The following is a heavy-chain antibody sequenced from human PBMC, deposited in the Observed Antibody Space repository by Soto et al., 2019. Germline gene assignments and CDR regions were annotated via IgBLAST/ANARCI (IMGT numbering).Heavy chain of an antibody. Sequence: PGESLKISCEGSGYRFTNYWISWVRQMPGKGLEWMGRIDPSDSYTNYSPSFQGHVTISADKSISTAYLQWSSLKASDTAMYYCAKPVDTAMAYDYWGQGTLVTVSS. CDR2: IDPSDSYT. D-gene: IGHD5-18*01. V-gene: IGHV5-10-1*01. J-gene: IGHJ4*02. CDR1: GYRFTNYW. CDR3: AKPVDTAMAYDY.